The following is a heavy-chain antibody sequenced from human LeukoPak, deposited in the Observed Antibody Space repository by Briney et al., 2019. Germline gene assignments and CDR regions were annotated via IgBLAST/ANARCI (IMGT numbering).Heavy chain of an antibody. V-gene: IGHV1-8*01. CDR2: MNPNSGNT. CDR1: GYTFTSYD. J-gene: IGHJ4*02. Sequence: ASVKVSCKASGYTFTSYDVSWVRQASGQGLEWMGWMNPNSGNTGYAQNFQGRVTMTRDTSISTAYMELTSLRSEDTAIYYCARRITSDYWGQGILITVSS. D-gene: IGHD2/OR15-2a*01. CDR3: ARRITSDY.